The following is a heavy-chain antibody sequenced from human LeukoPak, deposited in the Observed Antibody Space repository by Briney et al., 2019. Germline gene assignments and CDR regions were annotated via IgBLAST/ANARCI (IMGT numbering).Heavy chain of an antibody. D-gene: IGHD4-17*01. CDR2: ISNSSDYI. CDR1: GFTFSNYW. V-gene: IGHV3-21*01. J-gene: IGHJ6*02. CDR3: ARDLRDGDRYYYYYYGMDV. Sequence: GGSLRLSCAASGFTFSNYWMSWVRQAPGKRLEWVSSISNSSDYIYYEDSVKGRFTISRDNAKNLLYLQMNRLRAEDTAVYFCARDLRDGDRYYYYYYGMDVWGQGTTVTVSS.